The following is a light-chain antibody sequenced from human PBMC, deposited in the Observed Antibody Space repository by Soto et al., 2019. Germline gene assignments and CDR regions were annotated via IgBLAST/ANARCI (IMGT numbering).Light chain of an antibody. CDR1: QSISVW. CDR3: QQYNSYSPT. CDR2: KAS. V-gene: IGKV1-5*03. J-gene: IGKJ1*01. Sequence: IRTTQSPSTVSASVGDRVTITCRASQSISVWLAWYQQKAGKAPNLLIYKASRLESGVPSRFSGSGSETEFTLTISGLQPGDSATYYCQQYNSYSPTFGQGTKVDI.